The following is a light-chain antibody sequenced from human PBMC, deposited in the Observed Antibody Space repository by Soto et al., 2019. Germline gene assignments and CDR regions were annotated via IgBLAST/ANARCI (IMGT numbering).Light chain of an antibody. CDR3: SSYTTSSTLV. V-gene: IGLV2-14*01. CDR1: SSDVGGYNY. Sequence: QSALTQPASVSGSPGQSITISCTGTSSDVGGYNYVSWYQHHPGKAPKLIIYEVNNRPSGVSNRFSGSKSGNTASLTISGLQAEDEPDYYCSSYTTSSTLVFGGGTKLTVL. J-gene: IGLJ3*02. CDR2: EVN.